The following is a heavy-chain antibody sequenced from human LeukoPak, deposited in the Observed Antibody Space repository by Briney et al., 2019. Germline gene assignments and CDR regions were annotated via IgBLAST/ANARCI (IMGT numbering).Heavy chain of an antibody. CDR2: ISYDGSNK. J-gene: IGHJ4*02. Sequence: GGSLRLSCAASGFTFSSYGMHWVRQAPGKGLEWVAVISYDGSNKYYADSVKGRFTISRDNSKNTLYLQMNSLRAEDTAVYYCAKDQDGYCSGGSCYPFDYWGQGTLVTVSS. CDR1: GFTFSSYG. D-gene: IGHD2-15*01. CDR3: AKDQDGYCSGGSCYPFDY. V-gene: IGHV3-30*18.